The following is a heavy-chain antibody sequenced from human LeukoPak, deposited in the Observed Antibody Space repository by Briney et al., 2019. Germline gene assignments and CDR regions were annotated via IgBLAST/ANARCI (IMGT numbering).Heavy chain of an antibody. CDR1: GITLSDYW. CDR3: AANPTSDY. D-gene: IGHD2-15*01. Sequence: GGSLRVSCAVSGITLSDYWMHWVRQTPDKRLVWVSRINSDGTSTTYADSVKGRFTISRDITKNTLYLQMNTLRVEDTAVYCVAANPTSDYWGQGTLVTVSS. J-gene: IGHJ4*02. V-gene: IGHV3-74*03. CDR2: INSDGTST.